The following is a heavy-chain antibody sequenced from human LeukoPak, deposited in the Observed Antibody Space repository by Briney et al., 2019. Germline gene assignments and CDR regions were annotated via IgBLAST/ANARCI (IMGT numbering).Heavy chain of an antibody. CDR2: IIPVFDTA. Sequence: SVKVSCKASGGTFSSYAISWVRQAPGQGLEWMGGIIPVFDTANYAQKFQGRVTITADEPTSTAYMELSSLRSEDTAVYYCARVGYCSGGSCPRRNYYYYYMDVWGKGTTVTISS. V-gene: IGHV1-69*13. CDR3: ARVGYCSGGSCPRRNYYYYYMDV. CDR1: GGTFSSYA. D-gene: IGHD2-15*01. J-gene: IGHJ6*03.